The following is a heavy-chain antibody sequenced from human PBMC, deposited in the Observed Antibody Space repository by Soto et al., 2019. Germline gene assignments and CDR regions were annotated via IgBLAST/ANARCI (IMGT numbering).Heavy chain of an antibody. CDR2: IRSKANSYAT. CDR3: WGGWMTTVTTAGVNWFDP. J-gene: IGHJ5*02. CDR1: GFTFSGSA. Sequence: GGSLRLSCAASGFTFSGSAMHWVRQASGKGLEWVGRIRSKANSYATAYAASVKGRFTISRDDSKNTAYLQMNSLKTEDTAVYYCWGGWMTTVTTAGVNWFDPWGQGTLVTVSS. D-gene: IGHD4-17*01. V-gene: IGHV3-73*01.